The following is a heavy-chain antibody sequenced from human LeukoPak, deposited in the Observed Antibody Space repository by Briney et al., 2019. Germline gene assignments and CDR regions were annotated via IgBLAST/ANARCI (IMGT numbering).Heavy chain of an antibody. Sequence: GGSLRLSCAASGFTFSNYGMHWVRQAPDKGLEWVAFLQNHGGDIHYADSVEGRFTISRDNSKNTLYLQMNSLRPEDTAVYYCATLERVRRGYFDYWGQGTLVTVSS. D-gene: IGHD1-1*01. CDR1: GFTFSNYG. V-gene: IGHV3-30*02. CDR2: LQNHGGDI. CDR3: ATLERVRRGYFDY. J-gene: IGHJ4*02.